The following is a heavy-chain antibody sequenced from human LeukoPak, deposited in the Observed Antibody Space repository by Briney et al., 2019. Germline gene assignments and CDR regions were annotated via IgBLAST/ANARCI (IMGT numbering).Heavy chain of an antibody. Sequence: GGSLRLSCSASGFIFSRYAMHWVRQTPGKGLEYVSAISSDGDNTYYADSVKDRFTISRDNSKNTLYVQMNSLRAEDTAVYYCAKDRQSRGSLGFDYWGQGALVIVSS. CDR1: GFIFSRYA. V-gene: IGHV3-64*04. CDR3: AKDRQSRGSLGFDY. D-gene: IGHD3-22*01. CDR2: ISSDGDNT. J-gene: IGHJ4*02.